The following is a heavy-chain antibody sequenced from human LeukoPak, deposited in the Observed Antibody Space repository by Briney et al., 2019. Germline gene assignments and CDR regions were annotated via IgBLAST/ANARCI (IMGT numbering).Heavy chain of an antibody. CDR2: INSDGSST. J-gene: IGHJ4*02. Sequence: GSLRLSCAASGFTFSSYSMNWVRQAPGKGLVWVSRINSDGSSTSYADSVKGRFTISRDNAKNSVYLQMNSLRAEDTALYYCATIEAVRFHYWGQGTLVTVSS. V-gene: IGHV3-74*01. D-gene: IGHD2/OR15-2a*01. CDR1: GFTFSSYS. CDR3: ATIEAVRFHY.